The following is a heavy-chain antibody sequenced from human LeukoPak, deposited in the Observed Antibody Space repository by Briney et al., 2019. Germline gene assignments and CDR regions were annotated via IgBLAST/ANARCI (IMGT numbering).Heavy chain of an antibody. CDR1: GYTFTSYD. D-gene: IGHD6-19*01. CDR3: ARVLRSSGWYY. V-gene: IGHV1-8*01. J-gene: IGHJ4*02. CDR2: MNPNSGNT. Sequence: ASVKVSRKASGYTFTSYDINWVRQAAGQGLEWMGWMNPNSGNTGYAQKFQGRVTMTRDSSITTAYMELSSLRSEDTAVYYCARVLRSSGWYYWGQGTLVTVSS.